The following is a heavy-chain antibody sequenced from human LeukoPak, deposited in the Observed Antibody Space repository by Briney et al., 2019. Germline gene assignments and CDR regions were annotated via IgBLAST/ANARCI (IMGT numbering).Heavy chain of an antibody. CDR3: ARYCSGGSCYSNWFDP. V-gene: IGHV4-34*01. D-gene: IGHD2-15*01. CDR2: INHSGNT. J-gene: IGHJ5*02. Sequence: SETLSLTCAVYGGSFSDYYWSWIRQTPGKGLEWIGEINHSGNTNYNPSLKSRVTISVDTPKKQFSLKLSSVTAADTAVYYCARYCSGGSCYSNWFDPWGQGTLVTVSS. CDR1: GGSFSDYY.